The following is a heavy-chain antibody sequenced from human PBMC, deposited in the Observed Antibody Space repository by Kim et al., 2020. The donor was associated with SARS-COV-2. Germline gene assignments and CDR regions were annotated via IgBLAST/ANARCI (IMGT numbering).Heavy chain of an antibody. V-gene: IGHV4-39*07. CDR3: ARDRLYWGTKLNWFDP. J-gene: IGHJ5*02. Sequence: YLKSRVTISVDTSKNQFSLKLSSVTAADTAVYYCARDRLYWGTKLNWFDPWGQGTLVTVSS. D-gene: IGHD7-27*01.